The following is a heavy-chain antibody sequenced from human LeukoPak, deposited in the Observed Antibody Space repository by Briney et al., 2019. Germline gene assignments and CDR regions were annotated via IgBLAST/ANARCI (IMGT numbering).Heavy chain of an antibody. CDR3: AKRDGYNSGSFDY. V-gene: IGHV3-30*02. CDR2: IGYDGSNK. D-gene: IGHD5-24*01. Sequence: GGSLRLSCAASRFIFSDFGMHWVRQAPGKGLEWVTFIGYDGSNKYYADSVKGRFTISRDDSKNTLYLQMSSLRPEDTAVYYCAKRDGYNSGSFDYWGQGTLVTVSS. J-gene: IGHJ4*02. CDR1: RFIFSDFG.